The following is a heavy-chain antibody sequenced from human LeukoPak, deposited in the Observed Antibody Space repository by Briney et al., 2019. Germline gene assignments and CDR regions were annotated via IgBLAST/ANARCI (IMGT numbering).Heavy chain of an antibody. V-gene: IGHV5-51*01. CDR1: GSSFTTYW. Sequence: GASLKISSKTSGSSFTTYWIDWVRQIPGKGLEWMGIIYPGDSDTTYSPSFQGQVTISVDKSTSTAYLQWTSLKASDTAMYYCARHQSGRRYDALDVWGPGTMVTVSS. CDR3: ARHQSGRRYDALDV. D-gene: IGHD3-3*01. CDR2: IYPGDSDT. J-gene: IGHJ3*01.